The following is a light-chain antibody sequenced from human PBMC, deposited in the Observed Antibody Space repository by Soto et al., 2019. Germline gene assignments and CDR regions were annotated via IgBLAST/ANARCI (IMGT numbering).Light chain of an antibody. CDR1: QSVSSNN. CDR2: GAS. J-gene: IGKJ3*01. V-gene: IGKV3-20*01. CDR3: QQYGRSPFT. Sequence: EIVMTQSPATLSLSPGERATLSCRASQSVSSNNLAWYQQRPGQAPRVVIYGASTRATGIPERFSGSGSGTDFTLTISRLEPEDFAVYYCQQYGRSPFTFGPGTKVDIK.